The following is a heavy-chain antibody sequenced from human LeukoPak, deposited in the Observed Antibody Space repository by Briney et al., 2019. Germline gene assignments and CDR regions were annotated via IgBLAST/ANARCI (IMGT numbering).Heavy chain of an antibody. CDR1: GYTFSGYY. V-gene: IGHV1-2*02. CDR2: INPNSGGT. Sequence: ASVKVSCKASGYTFSGYYLHWVRQAPGQGLEWMGWINPNSGGTNYAQKFQGRVTMTRDTSISTAYMELSRLRSDDTAVYYCARDKAPLYYYYYMDVWGKGTTVTVSS. CDR3: ARDKAPLYYYYYMDV. J-gene: IGHJ6*03.